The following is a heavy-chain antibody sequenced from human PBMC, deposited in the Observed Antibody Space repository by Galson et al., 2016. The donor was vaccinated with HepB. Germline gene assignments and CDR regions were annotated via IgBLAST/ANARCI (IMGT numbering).Heavy chain of an antibody. J-gene: IGHJ6*02. CDR3: AGDRSNWEYGMDV. D-gene: IGHD4-11*01. CDR1: GGTLSDYT. CDR2: IIPLVGIT. Sequence: SVKVSCKASGGTLSDYTISWVRLAPGQGLEWMGRIIPLVGITNHAQNFQGRVTITADKSSSTVYMELSSLRSEDTAVYYCAGDRSNWEYGMDVWGQGTTVIVSS. V-gene: IGHV1-69*04.